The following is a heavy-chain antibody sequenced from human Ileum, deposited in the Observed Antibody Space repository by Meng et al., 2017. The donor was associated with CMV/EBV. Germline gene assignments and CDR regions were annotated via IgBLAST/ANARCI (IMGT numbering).Heavy chain of an antibody. J-gene: IGHJ6*02. CDR1: GFTFSIAW. V-gene: IGHV3-15*01. Sequence: GGSLRPSCAASGFTFSIAWMSWVRQAPGKGLEWVGRNKRKTDGETTDYAAPVKGRFTISRDDSKNTLYLQMNSLKTEDTAVYYCTGWGITIFGVVIHYYYYGMDVWGQGTTVTVYS. CDR3: TGWGITIFGVVIHYYYYGMDV. D-gene: IGHD3-3*01. CDR2: NKRKTDGETT.